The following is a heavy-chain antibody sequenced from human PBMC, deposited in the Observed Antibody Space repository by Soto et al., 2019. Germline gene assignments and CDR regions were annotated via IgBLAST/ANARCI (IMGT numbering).Heavy chain of an antibody. V-gene: IGHV3-21*01. Sequence: GGSLRISCAASGFPFSSYSMNWVRQAPGKGLEWVSSISSSSSYIYYADSVKGRFTISRDNAKNSLYLQMNSLRAEDTAVYYSAREVPGYCSSTSCINWFDPWGQGTLVTVSS. J-gene: IGHJ5*02. CDR2: ISSSSSYI. CDR3: AREVPGYCSSTSCINWFDP. D-gene: IGHD2-2*03. CDR1: GFPFSSYS.